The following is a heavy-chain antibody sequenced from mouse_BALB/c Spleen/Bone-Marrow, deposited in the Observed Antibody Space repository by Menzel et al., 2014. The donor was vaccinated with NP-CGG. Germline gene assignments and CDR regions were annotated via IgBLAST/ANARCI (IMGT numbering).Heavy chain of an antibody. D-gene: IGHD1-2*01. Sequence: VKLQESGPELVRPGVSVKISCKGFGYTFTGYAIHWVKQSHAKTLEWIGVISSYSGNTNYNQKFKGRATMTVDKSSSTAYMELARLTSEDSAIYYCASTAGTQYDYFAYWGQGTTLTVSP. J-gene: IGHJ2*01. CDR3: ASTAGTQYDYFAY. V-gene: IGHV1-67*01. CDR2: ISSYSGNT. CDR1: GYTFTGYA.